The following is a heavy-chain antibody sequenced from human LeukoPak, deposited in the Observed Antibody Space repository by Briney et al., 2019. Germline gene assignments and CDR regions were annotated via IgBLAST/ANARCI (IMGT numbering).Heavy chain of an antibody. J-gene: IGHJ4*02. D-gene: IGHD6-19*01. CDR3: AKVHQWLVSRYYFDY. CDR1: GFTFSSYA. V-gene: IGHV3-23*01. CDR2: ISGSGGST. Sequence: GGSLRLSCAASGFTFSSYAMNWVRQAPGKGLEWVSAISGSGGSTYYADSVKGRFTISRDNSKNTLYLQMNSLRAEDTAVYYCAKVHQWLVSRYYFDYWGQGTLVTVSS.